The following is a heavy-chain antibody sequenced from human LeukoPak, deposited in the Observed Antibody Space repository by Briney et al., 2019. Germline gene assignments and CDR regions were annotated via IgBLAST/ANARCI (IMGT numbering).Heavy chain of an antibody. D-gene: IGHD2-15*01. CDR1: GFTFSHFW. V-gene: IGHV3-7*01. Sequence: GGSQRLSCAASGFTFSHFWMSWVRQAPGKGLEWVAYIKKTGSETYYVDSVKGRFTITRDNTRNSLFLQMYSLRAEDTAVYFCAREDGYCSGGNCYSYFDSWGQGTLVTVSS. CDR2: IKKTGSET. CDR3: AREDGYCSGGNCYSYFDS. J-gene: IGHJ4*02.